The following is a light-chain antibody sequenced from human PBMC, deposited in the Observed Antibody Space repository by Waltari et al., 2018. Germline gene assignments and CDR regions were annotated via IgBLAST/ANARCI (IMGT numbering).Light chain of an antibody. Sequence: QPALTQPVSLSGSPGQSITISCTGTGGDVGGYNYVTWYQQHPGNAPKPIIYDVTKRPSGVSNRFSGSKSGNTASLTISGLQAEDEADYHGASYAGRSTLLFGGGTKLTVL. CDR1: GGDVGGYNY. CDR3: ASYAGRSTLL. J-gene: IGLJ3*02. CDR2: DVT. V-gene: IGLV2-14*03.